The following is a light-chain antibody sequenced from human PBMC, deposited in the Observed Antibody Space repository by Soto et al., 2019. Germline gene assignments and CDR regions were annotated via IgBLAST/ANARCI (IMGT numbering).Light chain of an antibody. Sequence: DIVMTQSPLSLPVTPGEPSSISCSSSQSRLHSNGYNYLDWYLQKPGQSPQLLIYLGSNRASGVPDRFSGSGSGTDFTLKISRVEAEDVGVYYCMQALQTPPWTFGQGTKVDIK. CDR3: MQALQTPPWT. J-gene: IGKJ1*01. CDR2: LGS. V-gene: IGKV2-28*01. CDR1: QSRLHSNGYNY.